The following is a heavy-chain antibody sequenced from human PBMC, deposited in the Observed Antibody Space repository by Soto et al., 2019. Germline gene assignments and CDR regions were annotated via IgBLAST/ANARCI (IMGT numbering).Heavy chain of an antibody. V-gene: IGHV1-3*01. Sequence: GASVKVSCKASGYTFTSYAMHWVRQAPGQRLEWMGWINAGNGNTKYSQKFQGRVTITRDTSASTAYMELSSLRSEDTAVYYCARVQSRSGWLDYWGQGTLVTVSS. CDR1: GYTFTSYA. CDR2: INAGNGNT. D-gene: IGHD6-19*01. J-gene: IGHJ4*02. CDR3: ARVQSRSGWLDY.